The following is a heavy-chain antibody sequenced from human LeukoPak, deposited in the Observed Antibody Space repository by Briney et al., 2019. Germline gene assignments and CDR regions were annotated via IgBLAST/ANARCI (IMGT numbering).Heavy chain of an antibody. D-gene: IGHD5-12*01. J-gene: IGHJ4*02. CDR2: IIPILGIA. CDR1: GGTFSSYT. V-gene: IGHV1-69*02. CDR3: ASGGYDHSRRY. Sequence: SVKVPCKASGGTFSSYTISWVRQAPGQGLEWMGRIIPILGIANYAQKFQGRVTITADKSTSTAYMELSSLRSEDTAVYYCASGGYDHSRRYWGQGTLVTVSS.